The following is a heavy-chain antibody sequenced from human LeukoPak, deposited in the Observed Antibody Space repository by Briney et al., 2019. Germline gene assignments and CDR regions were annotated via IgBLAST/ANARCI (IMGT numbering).Heavy chain of an antibody. CDR3: ARHGHIAAAGTVGGIDY. V-gene: IGHV4-39*01. CDR2: IYYSGST. J-gene: IGHJ4*02. Sequence: SETLSLTCTVSGGSISSSSYYWGWIRQPPGKGLEWIGSIYYSGSTYYNPSLKSRVTISVDTSKNQFSLKLSSVTAADTAVYYCARHGHIAAAGTVGGIDYWGQGTLVTVSS. CDR1: GGSISSSSYY. D-gene: IGHD6-13*01.